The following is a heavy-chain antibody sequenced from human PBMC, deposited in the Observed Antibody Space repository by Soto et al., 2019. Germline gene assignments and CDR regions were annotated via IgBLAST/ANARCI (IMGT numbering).Heavy chain of an antibody. CDR3: AKDRVAAPNYGMDV. D-gene: IGHD6-19*01. J-gene: IGHJ6*02. CDR2: ISYDGSNK. Sequence: QVQLVESGGGVVQPGRSLRLSCAGSGFTFSSYGMHWVRQAPGKGLEWVAVISYDGSNKNYADSVKGRFTISRDNSKYTLYLQMNSLRAEDTAVYYCAKDRVAAPNYGMDVWGQGNTVTVSS. CDR1: GFTFSSYG. V-gene: IGHV3-30*18.